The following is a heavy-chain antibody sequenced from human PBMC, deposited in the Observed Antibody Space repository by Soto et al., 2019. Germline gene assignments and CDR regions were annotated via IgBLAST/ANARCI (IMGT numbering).Heavy chain of an antibody. J-gene: IGHJ4*02. Sequence: QVQLVQSGAEVKKPGSSVKVSCKASGGAFNNYIFDWVRQAPGQGLEWRGRIIPMFGTPKYAQTFQDRITISADVSTGTAYMELTSLRFDDTAIYYCARGRDQPPVGLYFDSWGEGTRVTVSS. CDR2: IIPMFGTP. CDR1: GGAFNNYI. CDR3: ARGRDQPPVGLYFDS. D-gene: IGHD1-26*01. V-gene: IGHV1-69*01.